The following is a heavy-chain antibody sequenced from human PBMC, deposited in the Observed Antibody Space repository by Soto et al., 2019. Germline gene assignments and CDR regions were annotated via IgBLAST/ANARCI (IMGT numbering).Heavy chain of an antibody. CDR3: ARSIVVVPEVQGYMDV. CDR1: GFTFSSFS. Sequence: GGSLRLSCAASGFTFSSFSMNWVRQAPGKGLEWVSHISGSSSLIYYADSVKGRFTISRDDAKNSLSLQMNSLRAEDTAVYYCARSIVVVPEVQGYMDVWGKGTTVTVSS. D-gene: IGHD2-2*01. CDR2: ISGSSSLI. J-gene: IGHJ6*03. V-gene: IGHV3-48*01.